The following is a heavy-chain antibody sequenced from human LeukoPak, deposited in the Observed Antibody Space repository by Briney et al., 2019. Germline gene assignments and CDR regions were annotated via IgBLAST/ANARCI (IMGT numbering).Heavy chain of an antibody. CDR3: ARAPRGPLDYYYYMDV. CDR1: GGSISSYY. D-gene: IGHD3-10*01. Sequence: SETLSLTCTVSGGSISSYYWSWIRRPPGKGLEWIGYIYYSGSTNYNPSLKSRVTISVDTSKNQFSLKLSSVTAADTAVYYCARAPRGPLDYYYYMDVWGKGTTVTISS. V-gene: IGHV4-59*01. CDR2: IYYSGST. J-gene: IGHJ6*03.